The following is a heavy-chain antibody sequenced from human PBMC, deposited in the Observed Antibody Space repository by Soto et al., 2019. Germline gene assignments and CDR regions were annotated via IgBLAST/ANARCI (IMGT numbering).Heavy chain of an antibody. CDR1: GFTFSSYA. CDR3: ARDRVVVVPAAMVLGWFDP. D-gene: IGHD2-2*01. J-gene: IGHJ5*02. V-gene: IGHV3-30-3*01. Sequence: QVQLVESGGGVVQPGRSLRLSCAASGFTFSSYAMHWVRQAPGKGLEWVAVISYDGSNKYYADSVKGRFTNSRDNSKNTLYLQMNSLRAEDTAVYYCARDRVVVVPAAMVLGWFDPWGQGTLVTVSS. CDR2: ISYDGSNK.